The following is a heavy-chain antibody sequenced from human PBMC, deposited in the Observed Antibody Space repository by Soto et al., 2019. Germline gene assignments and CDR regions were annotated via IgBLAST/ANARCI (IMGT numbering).Heavy chain of an antibody. CDR1: GFNVSRNY. J-gene: IGHJ4*02. CDR3: ATITSSRSVFDY. Sequence: PGGSLRLSCAASGFNVSRNYMNWVRQAPGKGPEWVSLIYSTGGTKYADSVMGRFTISRDNSKNTLYLQMNSLRAEDTAVYYCATITSSRSVFDYWGQGTLVTVSS. D-gene: IGHD5-12*01. V-gene: IGHV3-66*01. CDR2: IYSTGGT.